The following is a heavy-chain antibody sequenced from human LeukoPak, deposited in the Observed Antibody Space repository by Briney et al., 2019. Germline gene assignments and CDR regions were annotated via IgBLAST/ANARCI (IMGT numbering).Heavy chain of an antibody. Sequence: PGGSLRLSCAATGLSVSSNFMSWGRQAPGKGLEWVSVIYGGGSTYYADSVKGRFTISRDTPKNTLYLQMNSLRVEDTAVYYCASWPVGWYGEDSWGQGTLVTVSS. D-gene: IGHD6-19*01. CDR1: GLSVSSNF. CDR2: IYGGGST. V-gene: IGHV3-53*01. CDR3: ASWPVGWYGEDS. J-gene: IGHJ4*02.